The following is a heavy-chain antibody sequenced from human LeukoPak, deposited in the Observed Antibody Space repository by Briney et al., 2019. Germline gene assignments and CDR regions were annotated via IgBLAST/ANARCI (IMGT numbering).Heavy chain of an antibody. Sequence: SETLSLTCTVSGGSISSYYWGWIRQPPGKGLEWIGYINYSGSTNDNPSLKSRVTISVDTSKNQFSLKLSSVTAADTAVYYCARETSQKGAHYMDVWGKGTTVTISS. J-gene: IGHJ6*03. D-gene: IGHD3-16*01. CDR2: INYSGST. CDR3: ARETSQKGAHYMDV. V-gene: IGHV4-59*01. CDR1: GGSISSYY.